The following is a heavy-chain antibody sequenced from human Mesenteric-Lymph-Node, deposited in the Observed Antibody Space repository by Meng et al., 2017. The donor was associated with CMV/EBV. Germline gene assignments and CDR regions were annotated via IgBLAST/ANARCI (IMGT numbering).Heavy chain of an antibody. Sequence: GESLKISCAASGFTFSSYGMHWVRQAPGKGLEWVAFIRNDGSSKYYADSVKGRFTISRDNSKNTLYLQMNSLKTEDTAVYYCTTAPIVVPGGKNYWGQGTLVTVSS. CDR3: TTAPIVVPGGKNY. CDR1: GFTFSSYG. D-gene: IGHD2-21*01. J-gene: IGHJ4*02. V-gene: IGHV3-30*02. CDR2: IRNDGSSK.